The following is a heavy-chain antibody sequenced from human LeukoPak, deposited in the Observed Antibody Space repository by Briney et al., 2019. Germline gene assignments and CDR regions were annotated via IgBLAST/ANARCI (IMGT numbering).Heavy chain of an antibody. CDR1: GGSISSGGYY. D-gene: IGHD3-9*01. V-gene: IGHV4-31*03. Sequence: SQTLSLTCTVSGGSISSGGYYWSWIRQHPGKGLEWIGYIYYSGSTYYNPSLKSRVTISVDTSKNQFSLKLSSVTATDTAVYYCARGHDILTGHNWFDPWGQGTLVTVSS. J-gene: IGHJ5*02. CDR3: ARGHDILTGHNWFDP. CDR2: IYYSGST.